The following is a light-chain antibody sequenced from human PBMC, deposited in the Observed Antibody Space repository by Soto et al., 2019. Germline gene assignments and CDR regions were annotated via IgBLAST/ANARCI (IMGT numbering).Light chain of an antibody. V-gene: IGKV3-20*01. J-gene: IGKJ5*01. CDR2: GAS. Sequence: EIVLTQSPGTLSLSPGERATLSCRASQSFSSSYLAWYQQKPGQAPRLLIYGASSRATGIPDRFSGSGSGTDFTLTISRLEPEDFAVYYCQQYGSSPMTFGQGTRLEI. CDR1: QSFSSSY. CDR3: QQYGSSPMT.